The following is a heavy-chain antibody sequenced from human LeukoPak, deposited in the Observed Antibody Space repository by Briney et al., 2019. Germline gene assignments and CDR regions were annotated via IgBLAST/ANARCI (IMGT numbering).Heavy chain of an antibody. CDR1: GFTFSDYS. J-gene: IGHJ4*02. V-gene: IGHV3-11*01. Sequence: GGSLRLSCAASGFTFSDYSMSWIRQAPGKGLEWVSYISSSANIIHYADSVKGRFTISRDNAKNSLFLQMNSLRAEDTALYYCARGLIYCGGDCYSDWGQGTLVTVSS. CDR3: ARGLIYCGGDCYSD. CDR2: ISSSANII. D-gene: IGHD2-21*02.